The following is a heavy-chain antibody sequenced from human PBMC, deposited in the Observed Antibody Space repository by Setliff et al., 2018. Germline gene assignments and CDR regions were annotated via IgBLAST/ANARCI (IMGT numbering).Heavy chain of an antibody. D-gene: IGHD2-2*01. CDR2: IYHSGSS. V-gene: IGHV4-4*07. CDR1: GDSISNYY. CDR3: ARGRMRGSCSGPSCTYDPFDI. J-gene: IGHJ3*02. Sequence: SETLSLTCTVSGDSISNYYWNWIRQPAGKGLEWIGRIYHSGSSYYNSSLRSRVTISVDTSKNQFSLILRSVTAADTAVYYCARGRMRGSCSGPSCTYDPFDIWGQGTPVTVSS.